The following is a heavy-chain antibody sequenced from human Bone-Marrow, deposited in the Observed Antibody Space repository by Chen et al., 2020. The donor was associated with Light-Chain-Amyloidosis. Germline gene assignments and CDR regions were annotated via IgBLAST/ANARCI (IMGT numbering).Heavy chain of an antibody. V-gene: IGHV4-4*02. D-gene: IGHD3-22*01. Sequence: QVQLQESGPGLVKPSGTLSLTCTVSGGSISSGKWWSWVRQSPGKGLEWIGEVYHNGGTNYNPSLKNRVTIFVDNSKNQFSLQLTSVTAADTAVYFCARVGSDYYDNSGFYPLDYWGQGNLVTVSS. J-gene: IGHJ4*02. CDR2: VYHNGGT. CDR1: GGSISSGKW. CDR3: ARVGSDYYDNSGFYPLDY.